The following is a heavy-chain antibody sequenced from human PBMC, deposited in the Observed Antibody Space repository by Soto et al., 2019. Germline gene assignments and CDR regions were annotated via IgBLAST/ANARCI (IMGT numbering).Heavy chain of an antibody. CDR1: GYTFTSYG. CDR2: ISAYNGNT. J-gene: IGHJ5*02. D-gene: IGHD3-22*01. CDR3: ARDTNYYHSSSPANWFDP. V-gene: IGHV1-18*01. Sequence: QVQLVQSGAEVKKPGASVKVSCKASGYTFTSYGISWVRQAPGQGLEWMGWISAYNGNTNYAQKLQGRVTMTTDAATSTAYMELRSRRSDDTAVYYCARDTNYYHSSSPANWFDPWGQGTLVTVSS.